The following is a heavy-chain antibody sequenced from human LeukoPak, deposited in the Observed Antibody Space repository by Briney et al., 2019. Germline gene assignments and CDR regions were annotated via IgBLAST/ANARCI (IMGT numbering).Heavy chain of an antibody. CDR1: GFTFSNAW. CDR3: TTDYRIQLWLPDFDY. J-gene: IGHJ4*02. CDR2: IKSKTDGGTT. V-gene: IGHV3-15*01. D-gene: IGHD5-18*01. Sequence: PGGSLRLSCAASGFTFSNAWMSWVRQAPGKGPEWVGRIKSKTDGGTTDYAAPVKGRFTISRDDSKNTLYLQMNSLKTEDTAVYYCTTDYRIQLWLPDFDYWGQGTLVTVSS.